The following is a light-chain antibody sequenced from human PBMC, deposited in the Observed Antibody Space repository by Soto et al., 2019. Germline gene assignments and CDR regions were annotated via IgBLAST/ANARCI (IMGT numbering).Light chain of an antibody. V-gene: IGKV3-15*01. CDR2: GAS. CDR3: QQYSNWPLT. Sequence: EIVMTQSPAPLSVSPGEGATLSCRASQSVSSNLAWYQQKPGQAPRLLIFGASTRATGIPARFSGSGSGAEFSLTISALQSEDFAIYYCQQYSNWPLTFGGGTKVVIK. J-gene: IGKJ4*01. CDR1: QSVSSN.